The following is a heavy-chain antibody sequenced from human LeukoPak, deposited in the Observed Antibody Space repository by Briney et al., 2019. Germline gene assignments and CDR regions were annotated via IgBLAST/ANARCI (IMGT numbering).Heavy chain of an antibody. D-gene: IGHD4-23*01. CDR2: ISYDGSNK. CDR3: AKMTGGTDFDY. V-gene: IGHV3-30*18. Sequence: GESLRLSCAASGFTFSSYGMHWVRQAPGKGLEWVAVISYDGSNKYYADSVKGRFTISRDNSKNTLYLQMNSLRAEDTAVYYCAKMTGGTDFDYWGQGTLVTVSS. CDR1: GFTFSSYG. J-gene: IGHJ4*02.